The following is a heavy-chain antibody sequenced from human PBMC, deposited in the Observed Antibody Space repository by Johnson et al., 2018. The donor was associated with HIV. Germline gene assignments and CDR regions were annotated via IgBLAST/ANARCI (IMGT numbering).Heavy chain of an antibody. V-gene: IGHV3-13*01. D-gene: IGHD6-6*01. CDR1: GFTFSSYG. CDR2: IGTAGDT. J-gene: IGHJ3*02. Sequence: SGVGVVQPGGSLRLSCAASGFTFSSYGMHWVRQATGKGLEWVSAIGTAGDTYYPGSVKGRFTISRENAKNTLYLQMGSLRAEDMAVYYCAKGQYSSSPCAFDIWGQGTMVTVSS. CDR3: AKGQYSSSPCAFDI.